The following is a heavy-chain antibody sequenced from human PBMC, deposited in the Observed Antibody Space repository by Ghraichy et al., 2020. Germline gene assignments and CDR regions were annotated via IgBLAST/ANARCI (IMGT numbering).Heavy chain of an antibody. CDR2: ISDNGRNT. D-gene: IGHD1-26*01. CDR3: AKGRGIYPFDY. Sequence: GESLNISCAASGFTFSNYAMIWVRQAPGKGLEWVSSISDNGRNTFHTDSVKGRFTISRDNSRNTLYLQMNSLRVEDTAVYFCAKGRGIYPFDYWGQGTLVTVSS. V-gene: IGHV3-23*01. CDR1: GFTFSNYA. J-gene: IGHJ4*02.